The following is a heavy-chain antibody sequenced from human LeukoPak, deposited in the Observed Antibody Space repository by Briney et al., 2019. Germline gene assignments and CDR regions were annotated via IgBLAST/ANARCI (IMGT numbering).Heavy chain of an antibody. V-gene: IGHV1-46*01. D-gene: IGHD1-14*01. CDR1: GYTFTSYY. Sequence: ASVKVSCKASGYTFTSYYMHWVRQAPGQGLEWMGIINPSGGSTSYAQKFQGRVTITRDTSASTAYMELSSLRSEDTAVYYCARDNRRGGEGDYWGQGTMVTVSS. CDR3: ARDNRRGGEGDY. CDR2: INPSGGST. J-gene: IGHJ3*01.